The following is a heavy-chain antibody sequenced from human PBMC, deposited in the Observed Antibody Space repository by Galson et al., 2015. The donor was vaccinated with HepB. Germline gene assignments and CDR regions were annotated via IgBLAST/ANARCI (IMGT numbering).Heavy chain of an antibody. CDR2: IIPIFGTA. V-gene: IGHV1-69*06. D-gene: IGHD3-22*01. Sequence: SVKVSCKASGGTFSSYAISWVRQAPGQGLEWMGGIIPIFGTANYAQKFQGRVTITADKSTSTAYMELSSLRSEDTAVYYCARVSLVVDSKTVKPGGAFDIWGQGTMVTVSS. J-gene: IGHJ3*02. CDR3: ARVSLVVDSKTVKPGGAFDI. CDR1: GGTFSSYA.